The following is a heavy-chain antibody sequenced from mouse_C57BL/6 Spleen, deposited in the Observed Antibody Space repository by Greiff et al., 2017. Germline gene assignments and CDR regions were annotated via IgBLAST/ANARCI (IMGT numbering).Heavy chain of an antibody. CDR1: GFTFSDYG. J-gene: IGHJ4*01. V-gene: IGHV5-17*01. Sequence: EVMLVESGGGLVKPGGSLKLSCAASGFTFSDYGMHWVRQAPEKGLECVAYISSGSSTIYYADTLKGRFTISRDNAKITLFLQMTSLRSEDTAMYYGATDYYGSRSLYYYAMDYWGQGTSVTVSS. D-gene: IGHD1-1*01. CDR2: ISSGSSTI. CDR3: ATDYYGSRSLYYYAMDY.